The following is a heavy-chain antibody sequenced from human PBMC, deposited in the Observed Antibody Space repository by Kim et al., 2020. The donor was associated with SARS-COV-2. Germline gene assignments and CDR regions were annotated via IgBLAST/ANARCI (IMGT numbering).Heavy chain of an antibody. CDR3: ARVKRAFVRGVISY. D-gene: IGHD3-10*01. J-gene: IGHJ4*02. Sequence: QKVHDRVTMTRDTSTSTLYMELSSLRSEDTAVYYCARVKRAFVRGVISYWGQGTLVTVSS. V-gene: IGHV1-46*01.